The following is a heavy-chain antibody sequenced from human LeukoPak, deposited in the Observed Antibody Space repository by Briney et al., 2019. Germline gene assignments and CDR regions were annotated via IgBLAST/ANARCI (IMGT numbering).Heavy chain of an antibody. CDR1: GDSVSSNIAA. Sequence: SQTLSLTCSISGDSVSSNIAAWNWIRQSTSRGLEWLGRTYYRSEWYYDYALSVKSRISINPDTSKNQFSLQLNSVTPEDTAIYYCARYSLAEAGALDSWGQGTLVTVSS. J-gene: IGHJ4*02. D-gene: IGHD6-19*01. V-gene: IGHV6-1*01. CDR2: TYYRSEWYY. CDR3: ARYSLAEAGALDS.